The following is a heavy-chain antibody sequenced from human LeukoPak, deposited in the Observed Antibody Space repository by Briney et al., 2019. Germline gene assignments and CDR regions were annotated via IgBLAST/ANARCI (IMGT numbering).Heavy chain of an antibody. CDR1: GDSVSSNSAA. Sequence: SQTLSLTCAISGDSVSSNSAAWSWIRQSPSRGLEWLGRTYYRSKLYNDYAVSVKSRITINPDTSKNQFSLQLNSVTPEDTAVYYCAKDRNYYDSSGYYYLDYWGQGTLVTVSS. V-gene: IGHV6-1*01. J-gene: IGHJ4*02. CDR3: AKDRNYYDSSGYYYLDY. D-gene: IGHD3-22*01. CDR2: TYYRSKLYN.